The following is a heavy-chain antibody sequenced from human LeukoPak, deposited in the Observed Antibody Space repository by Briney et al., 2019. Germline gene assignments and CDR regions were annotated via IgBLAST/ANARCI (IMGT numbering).Heavy chain of an antibody. V-gene: IGHV3-48*01. CDR1: GFTFSSYN. D-gene: IGHD3-10*01. CDR2: VSSSSSTR. J-gene: IGHJ4*02. Sequence: GGSLRLSCAASGFTFSSYNMNWVRQAPGKGLEWVSYVSSSSSTRYYADSVKGRFTISRDNSKNTLYLQMNSLRVEDTAVYYCAGSWFYRDYFEYWGQGTLVTVSS. CDR3: AGSWFYRDYFEY.